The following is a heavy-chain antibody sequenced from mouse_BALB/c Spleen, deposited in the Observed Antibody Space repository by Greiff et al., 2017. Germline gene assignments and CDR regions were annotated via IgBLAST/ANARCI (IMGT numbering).Heavy chain of an antibody. V-gene: IGHV5-17*02. Sequence: EVQGVESGGGLVQPGGSRKLSCAASGFTFSSFGMHWVRQAPEKGLEWVAYISSGSSTIYYADTVKGRFTISRDNPKNTLFLQMTSLRSEDTAMYYCARSGNYEYYAMDYWGQGTSVTVSS. D-gene: IGHD2-1*01. CDR1: GFTFSSFG. CDR3: ARSGNYEYYAMDY. J-gene: IGHJ4*01. CDR2: ISSGSSTI.